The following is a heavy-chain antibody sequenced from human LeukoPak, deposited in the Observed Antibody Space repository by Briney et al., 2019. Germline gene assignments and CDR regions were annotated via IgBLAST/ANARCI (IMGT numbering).Heavy chain of an antibody. Sequence: ASVKVSCKASGYTFTGYYMHWVRQAPGQGLEWMGWINPNSGDTNYAQKFQGRVALTRDTSISTAYMELRRLRSDDTAVYYCATSVAAGDTYYFYYYMDVWGKGPTVIVSS. CDR2: INPNSGDT. J-gene: IGHJ6*03. CDR1: GYTFTGYY. D-gene: IGHD6-13*01. CDR3: ATSVAAGDTYYFYYYMDV. V-gene: IGHV1-2*02.